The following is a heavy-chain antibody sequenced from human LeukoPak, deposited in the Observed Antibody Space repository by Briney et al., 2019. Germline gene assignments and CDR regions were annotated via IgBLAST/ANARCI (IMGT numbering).Heavy chain of an antibody. D-gene: IGHD5-18*01. CDR2: IAYDGTSQ. Sequence: GGSLRLSCAATGFTYNSYAMHWVRQAPGKGLEWVAVIAYDGTSQYYADSVKGRFTISRDNSKNTLDLQMNSLRPDDTAVYYCARMGRDYCYGYEGNFGYWGQGTLVTVSS. CDR3: ARMGRDYCYGYEGNFGY. J-gene: IGHJ4*02. CDR1: GFTYNSYA. V-gene: IGHV3-30*04.